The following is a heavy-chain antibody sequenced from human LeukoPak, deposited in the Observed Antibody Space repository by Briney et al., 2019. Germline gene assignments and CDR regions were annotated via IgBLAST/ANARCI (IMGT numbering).Heavy chain of an antibody. Sequence: GGSLRLSCAASGFSFDDYAMYWVRQAPGKGLEWVSLISGDGVNTLYADSVKGRFTISRDNSENSLYLQMNSLRTEDTALYYCAKDASNSYGVIWYFDLWGRGTLVTVSS. CDR3: AKDASNSYGVIWYFDL. CDR1: GFSFDDYA. CDR2: ISGDGVNT. D-gene: IGHD4-17*01. V-gene: IGHV3-43*02. J-gene: IGHJ2*01.